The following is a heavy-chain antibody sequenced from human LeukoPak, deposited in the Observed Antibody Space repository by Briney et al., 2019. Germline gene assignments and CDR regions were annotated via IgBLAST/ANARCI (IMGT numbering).Heavy chain of an antibody. J-gene: IGHJ4*02. Sequence: GGSLRLSCAASGFTFSSYSMNWVRQAPGKGLEWVSFISSSSSYIHYADSVKGRFTISRDNAKNSLYLQINSLRAEDTAVYYCVRSGSDFDYWGQGTLVTVSS. CDR3: VRSGSDFDY. CDR1: GFTFSSYS. CDR2: ISSSSSYI. V-gene: IGHV3-21*01.